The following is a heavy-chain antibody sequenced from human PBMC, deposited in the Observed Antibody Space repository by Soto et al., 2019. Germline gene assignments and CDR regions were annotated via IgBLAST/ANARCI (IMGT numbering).Heavy chain of an antibody. J-gene: IGHJ5*02. CDR3: ARRLWEPSLDWFDP. V-gene: IGHV4-61*01. Sequence: SSETLSLTCTVSGGSVSSGSYYWSWIRQPPGKGLEWIGYIYYSGSTNYNPSLKSRVTISVDTSKNQFSLKLSSVTAADTAVYYCARRLWEPSLDWFDPWGQGTLVTVSS. D-gene: IGHD1-26*01. CDR2: IYYSGST. CDR1: GGSVSSGSYY.